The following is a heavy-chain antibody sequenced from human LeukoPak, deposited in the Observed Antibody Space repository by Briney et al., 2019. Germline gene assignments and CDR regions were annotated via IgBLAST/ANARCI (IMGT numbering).Heavy chain of an antibody. CDR3: AKGGVYGDYYFDY. CDR1: GFPFSTYA. CDR2: ISGSGGDT. J-gene: IGHJ4*02. Sequence: PGGSLRLSCAASGFPFSTYAMSWVRQAPGKGLEWVSVISGSGGDTYYADSVKGRFTISGDNSKNTVYLQMNSLRAEDTALYYCAKGGVYGDYYFDYWGQGTLVTASS. D-gene: IGHD4-17*01. V-gene: IGHV3-23*01.